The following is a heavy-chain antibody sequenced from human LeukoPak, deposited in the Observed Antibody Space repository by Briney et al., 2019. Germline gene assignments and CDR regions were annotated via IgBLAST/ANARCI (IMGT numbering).Heavy chain of an antibody. V-gene: IGHV3-30*04. CDR2: ISYDGSNK. CDR3: ARADFDY. J-gene: IGHJ4*02. CDR1: GFTFSSYA. Sequence: GGSLRLSCAASGFTFSSYAMHWVRQAPGKGLEWVAVISYDGSNKYYADSVKGRFTISSDNSKNTLYLQMNSLRAEDTAVYYCARADFDYWGQGTLVTVSS.